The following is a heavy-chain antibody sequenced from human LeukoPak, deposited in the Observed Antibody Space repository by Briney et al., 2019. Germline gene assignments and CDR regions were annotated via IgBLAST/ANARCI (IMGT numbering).Heavy chain of an antibody. V-gene: IGHV4-39*01. CDR3: ARRNYDSSGYYTPLFDY. CDR2: IYYSGST. Sequence: SETLSLTCTVSGGSISSSSYYWGWIRQPPGKGLEWIGSIYYSGSTYYNPSLRSRVTISVDTSKNQFPLKLSSVTAADTAVYYCARRNYDSSGYYTPLFDYWGQGTLVTVSS. D-gene: IGHD3-22*01. J-gene: IGHJ4*02. CDR1: GGSISSSSYY.